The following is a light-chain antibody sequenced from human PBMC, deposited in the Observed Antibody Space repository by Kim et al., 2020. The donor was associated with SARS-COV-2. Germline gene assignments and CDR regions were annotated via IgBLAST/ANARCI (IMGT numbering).Light chain of an antibody. CDR3: SSYAGSNILV. J-gene: IGLJ1*01. Sequence: GQSVTISCTGTSSDIGAYNYVSWYQQHAGKAPKLIIYEVTKRPSGVPDRFSGSKSGNAASLTVSGLQAEDEADYFCSSYAGSNILVFGTGTKVTVL. CDR1: SSDIGAYNY. CDR2: EVT. V-gene: IGLV2-8*01.